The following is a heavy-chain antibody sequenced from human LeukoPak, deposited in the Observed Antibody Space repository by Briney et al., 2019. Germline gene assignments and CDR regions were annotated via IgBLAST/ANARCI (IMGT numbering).Heavy chain of an antibody. J-gene: IGHJ4*02. CDR2: ISAYNGNT. CDR1: GYTFTSYG. D-gene: IGHD4-17*01. V-gene: IGHV1-18*01. Sequence: ASVKVSCKASGYTFTSYGISWVRQAPGQGLEWMGWISAYNGNTNYAQKLQGRVTMTTDTSTSTAYMELRSLRSDDTAVYYCARDPVNGDYHDGSFDYWGQGTLVSVSS. CDR3: ARDPVNGDYHDGSFDY.